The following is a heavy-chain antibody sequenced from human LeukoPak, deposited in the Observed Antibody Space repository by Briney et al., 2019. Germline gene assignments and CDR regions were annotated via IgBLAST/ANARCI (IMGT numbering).Heavy chain of an antibody. CDR3: ASARNGAYGSGSHYKEFDY. V-gene: IGHV1-18*01. D-gene: IGHD3-10*01. CDR2: ISVDNGNT. J-gene: IGHJ4*02. Sequence: ASVKVSCKASGYTFNIYGISWVRQAPGQGLEWMGWISVDNGNTNYAQKLQGRVTMTTDTSTSTAYMELRSLRSDDTAVYYCASARNGAYGSGSHYKEFDYWGQGTLVTVSS. CDR1: GYTFNIYG.